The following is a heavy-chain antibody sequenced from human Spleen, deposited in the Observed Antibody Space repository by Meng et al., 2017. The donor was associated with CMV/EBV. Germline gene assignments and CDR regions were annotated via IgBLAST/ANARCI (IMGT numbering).Heavy chain of an antibody. D-gene: IGHD6-13*01. CDR1: GFTFSGYT. CDR3: ARALGYSSSRSPGGFDP. Sequence: GESLKISCAASGFTFSGYTMNWVRQAPGKGLEWVSRINSDGSSTSYADSVKGRFTISRDNAKNTLYLQMNSLRAEDTAVYYCARALGYSSSRSPGGFDPWGQGTLVTVSS. J-gene: IGHJ5*02. CDR2: INSDGSST. V-gene: IGHV3-74*01.